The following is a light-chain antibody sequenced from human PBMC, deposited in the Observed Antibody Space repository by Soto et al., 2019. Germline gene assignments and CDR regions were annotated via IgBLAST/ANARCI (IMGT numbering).Light chain of an antibody. CDR3: QQYNNWPPIT. V-gene: IGKV3D-15*01. Sequence: ETVMTQSPATLSVSPGERATLSCWASQSVSSKLAWYQQKPGQAPRLLIYGASTRATGIPARFSGSGSGTEFTLSISSLQSEDSAVYYCQQYNNWPPITFGQGTRLESK. CDR2: GAS. CDR1: QSVSSK. J-gene: IGKJ5*01.